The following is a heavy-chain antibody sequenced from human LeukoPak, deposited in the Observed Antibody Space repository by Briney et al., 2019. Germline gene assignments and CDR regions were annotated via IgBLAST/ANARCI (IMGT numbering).Heavy chain of an antibody. Sequence: SDTLSLTCAVSGYSISSSNWWCWIRQPPGKGLEWIGYIYYSGSTYYNPSLKSRVTISVDTSKNQFSLKLSSVTAAVTAVYYCARAYYYGSGTFDIWGRGTLVTFPS. CDR1: GYSISSSNW. CDR2: IYYSGST. D-gene: IGHD3-10*01. J-gene: IGHJ3*02. CDR3: ARAYYYGSGTFDI. V-gene: IGHV4-28*03.